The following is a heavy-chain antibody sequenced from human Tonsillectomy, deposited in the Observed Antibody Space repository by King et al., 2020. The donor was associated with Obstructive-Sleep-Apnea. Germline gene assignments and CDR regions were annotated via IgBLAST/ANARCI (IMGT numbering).Heavy chain of an antibody. CDR2: IYHSGST. CDR1: GGSISSSNW. D-gene: IGHD3-9*01. V-gene: IGHV4-4*02. Sequence: QLQESGPGLVKPSGTLSLTCAVSGGSISSSNWWSWVRQPPGKGLEWIGEIYHSGSTNYNPSLKSRVTISVDKSKNQFSLKLRSVSAADTAVYFCAGGGDILTGYYHLDYWGQGTLVTVSS. CDR3: AGGGDILTGYYHLDY. J-gene: IGHJ4*02.